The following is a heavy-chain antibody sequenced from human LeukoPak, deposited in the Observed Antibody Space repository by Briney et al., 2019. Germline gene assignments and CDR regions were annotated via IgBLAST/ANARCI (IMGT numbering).Heavy chain of an antibody. V-gene: IGHV1-18*01. CDR2: ISAYNGNT. Sequence: ASVKVSCKASGYTFTSYGISWVRQAPGQGLEWMGWISAYNGNTNYAQKLQGRVTMTTDASTSTAYMELRSLRSDDTAVYYCARDLTNWAYYYYYGMDDWGQGTTVTVSS. J-gene: IGHJ6*02. D-gene: IGHD1-1*01. CDR1: GYTFTSYG. CDR3: ARDLTNWAYYYYYGMDD.